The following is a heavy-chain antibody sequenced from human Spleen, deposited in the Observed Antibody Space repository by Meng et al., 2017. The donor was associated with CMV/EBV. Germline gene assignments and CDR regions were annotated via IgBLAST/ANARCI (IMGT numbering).Heavy chain of an antibody. D-gene: IGHD6-13*01. CDR2: IGPAGET. J-gene: IGHJ4*02. CDR1: GFNFSNYD. Sequence: GFNFSNYDMHWVRQTSGGGLEWVSVIGPAGETYYPGSVKGRFFISRDNARNSLYLRMNRVSAGDTAMYYCARGKSSSSHVFDYWGQGLLVTVSS. CDR3: ARGKSSSSHVFDY. V-gene: IGHV3-13*01.